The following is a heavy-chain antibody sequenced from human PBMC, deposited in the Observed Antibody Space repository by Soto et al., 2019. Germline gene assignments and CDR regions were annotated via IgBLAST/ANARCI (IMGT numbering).Heavy chain of an antibody. D-gene: IGHD5-18*01. CDR2: IIPILGIA. J-gene: IGHJ4*02. CDR3: ARGVDTGSRPNDY. Sequence: QVQLVQSGAEVKKPGSSVKVSCKASGGTFSSYTISWVRQAPGQGLEWMGRIIPILGIANYAQKFQGRVTITADKSTSTAYMELSSLRSEDTAVYYGARGVDTGSRPNDYWGQGTLVTVSS. CDR1: GGTFSSYT. V-gene: IGHV1-69*02.